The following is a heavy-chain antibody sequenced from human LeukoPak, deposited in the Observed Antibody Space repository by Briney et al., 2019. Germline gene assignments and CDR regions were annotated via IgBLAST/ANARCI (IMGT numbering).Heavy chain of an antibody. CDR1: GFTFSSYA. V-gene: IGHV3-30-3*01. CDR3: TRVPGLYRHPGGNAFDI. D-gene: IGHD2-8*02. Sequence: GRSLRLSCAASGFTFSSYAMHWVRQAPGKGLEWVAVISYDGSNKYYADSVKGRFTISRDNSKNTLYLQMNSLKTEDTAVYYCTRVPGLYRHPGGNAFDIWGQGTMVTVSS. J-gene: IGHJ3*02. CDR2: ISYDGSNK.